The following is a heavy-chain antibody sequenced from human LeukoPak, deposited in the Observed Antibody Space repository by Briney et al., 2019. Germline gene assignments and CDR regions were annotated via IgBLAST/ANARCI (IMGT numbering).Heavy chain of an antibody. J-gene: IGHJ4*02. D-gene: IGHD1-26*01. CDR2: ISDSGGKI. V-gene: IGHV3-23*01. CDR1: GFTLSSYD. CDR3: AKEPRTPGVEDTSLDY. Sequence: PGGSLRLFCAASGFTLSSYDKSWVRQAPGKGLEGVLAISDSGGKIYYADSVKGRFTISRDNSKNTLYLQMNSLRDDDTAVCYCAKEPRTPGVEDTSLDYWGQRTLVTGAS.